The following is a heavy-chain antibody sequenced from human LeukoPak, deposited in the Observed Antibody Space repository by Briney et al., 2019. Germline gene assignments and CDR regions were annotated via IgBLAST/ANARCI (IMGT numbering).Heavy chain of an antibody. Sequence: GGSLRLSRAASGFTFSSYAMSWVRQAPGKGLEWVSAISGSGGSTYYADSVKGRFTISRDNSKNTLYLQMNSLRAEDTAVYYCAKEGGSSSWSTYFQHWGQGTLVTVSS. CDR3: AKEGGSSSWSTYFQH. CDR2: ISGSGGST. CDR1: GFTFSSYA. J-gene: IGHJ1*01. V-gene: IGHV3-23*01. D-gene: IGHD6-6*01.